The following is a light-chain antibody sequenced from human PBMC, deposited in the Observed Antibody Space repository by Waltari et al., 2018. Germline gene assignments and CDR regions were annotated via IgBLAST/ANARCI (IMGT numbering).Light chain of an antibody. J-gene: IGKJ1*01. CDR1: QSISSY. V-gene: IGKV1-39*01. CDR3: QQSYSTPPEMT. Sequence: DIKMTQSPSSLSASVGDRVTITCRASQSISSYLNWYQQKPGKAPKLLIYAASSLQSGVPSRFSGSGSGTDFTLTISSLQPEDFATYYCQQSYSTPPEMTFGQGTKVEIK. CDR2: AAS.